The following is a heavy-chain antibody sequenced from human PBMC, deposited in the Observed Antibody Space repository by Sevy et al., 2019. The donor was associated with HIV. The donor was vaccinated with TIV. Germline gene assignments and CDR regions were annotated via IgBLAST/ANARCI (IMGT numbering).Heavy chain of an antibody. CDR3: STDPIIVLLVTDGMDV. D-gene: IGHD2-8*01. CDR2: IKSRPDGGTK. Sequence: GGSLRLSCVASGFTFSYAWMSWVRQAPGKGLEWVGRIKSRPDGGTKDYAEPGKGRFTISRDDSKNMLYLQMNSLKTEDTGVYYCSTDPIIVLLVTDGMDVWGQGTTVTVSS. V-gene: IGHV3-15*01. J-gene: IGHJ6*02. CDR1: GFTFSYAW.